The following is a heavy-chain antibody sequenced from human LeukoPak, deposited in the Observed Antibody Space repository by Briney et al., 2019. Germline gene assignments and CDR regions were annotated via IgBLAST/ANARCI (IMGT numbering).Heavy chain of an antibody. CDR3: AREEGDYGAGAAFDI. CDR2: IYTSGST. Sequence: PSETLSLTCTVSGGSISSYYWSWIRQPPGKGLEWIGRIYTSGSTNYNPSLKSRVTISVDTSKNQFSLKLSSVTAADTAVYYCAREEGDYGAGAAFDIWGQGTMVTVSS. CDR1: GGSISSYY. D-gene: IGHD4-17*01. J-gene: IGHJ3*02. V-gene: IGHV4-4*07.